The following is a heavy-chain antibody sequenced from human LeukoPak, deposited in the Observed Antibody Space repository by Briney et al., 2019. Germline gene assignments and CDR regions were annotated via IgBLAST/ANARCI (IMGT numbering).Heavy chain of an antibody. Sequence: GGSLRLSCSVSGFTFSDYAMHWVRQAPGKGLEYVSAIRSYGSETYYADSVKGRFTISRDNAKNSLYLQMNSLRDEDTAVYYCARADSSGYYYRSGVDYWGQGTLVTVSS. CDR3: ARADSSGYYYRSGVDY. CDR1: GFTFSDYA. J-gene: IGHJ4*02. V-gene: IGHV3-64*04. D-gene: IGHD3-22*01. CDR2: IRSYGSET.